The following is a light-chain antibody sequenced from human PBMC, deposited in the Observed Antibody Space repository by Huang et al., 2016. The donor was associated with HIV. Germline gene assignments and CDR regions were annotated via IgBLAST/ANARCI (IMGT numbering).Light chain of an antibody. CDR3: QQYNDWPPLT. J-gene: IGKJ4*01. V-gene: IGKV3-15*01. Sequence: IVMTQSPATLSVSPGERVSLSCRASQSVSINLAWYQQKPGQAPRLLIYGASTRATGIPARFSGSGSGTEFTLTISSLQSEDFAVYYCQQYNDWPPLTFGGGTKVEIK. CDR1: QSVSIN. CDR2: GAS.